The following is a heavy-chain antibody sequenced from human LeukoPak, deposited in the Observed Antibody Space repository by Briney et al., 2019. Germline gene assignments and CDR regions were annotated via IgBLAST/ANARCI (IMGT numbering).Heavy chain of an antibody. D-gene: IGHD6-19*01. J-gene: IGHJ4*02. Sequence: PGGSLRLSCAASGFTFSSYAMSWVRQAPGKGLEWVSAISGSGGSTYYADSVKGRFTISRDNSKNTLYLQMNSLRAEDTAVYYCARGPRRYSSGWYPDYWGQGTLVTVSS. CDR2: ISGSGGST. CDR3: ARGPRRYSSGWYPDY. V-gene: IGHV3-23*01. CDR1: GFTFSSYA.